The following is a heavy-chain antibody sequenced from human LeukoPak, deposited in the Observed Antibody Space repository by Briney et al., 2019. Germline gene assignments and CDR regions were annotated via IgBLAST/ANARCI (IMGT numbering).Heavy chain of an antibody. CDR2: IYHSGST. J-gene: IGHJ3*02. V-gene: IGHV4-30-2*01. CDR3: ARVRSPYDILTGYYMDDAFDI. D-gene: IGHD3-9*01. CDR1: GGSISSGGYS. Sequence: SETLSLTCAVSGGSISSGGYSWSWIRQPPGKGLEWIGYIYHSGSTYYNPSLKSRVTISVDRSKNQFSLKLSSVTAADTAVYYCARVRSPYDILTGYYMDDAFDIWSQGTMVTVSS.